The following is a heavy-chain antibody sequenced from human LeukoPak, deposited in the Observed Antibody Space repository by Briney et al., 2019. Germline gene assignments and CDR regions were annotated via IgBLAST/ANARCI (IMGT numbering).Heavy chain of an antibody. CDR1: GGTFSSYA. Sequence: GASVKVSCKASGGTFSSYAISWVRLAPGQGLEWMGGIIPIFGTANYAQKFQGRVTITADESTSTAYMELSSLRSEDTAVYYCARDRYGSGYFDYWGQGTLVTVSS. J-gene: IGHJ4*02. CDR2: IIPIFGTA. D-gene: IGHD3-10*01. CDR3: ARDRYGSGYFDY. V-gene: IGHV1-69*13.